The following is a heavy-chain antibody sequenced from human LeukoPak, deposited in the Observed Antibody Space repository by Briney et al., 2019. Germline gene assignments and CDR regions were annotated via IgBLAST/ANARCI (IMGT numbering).Heavy chain of an antibody. J-gene: IGHJ4*02. D-gene: IGHD5/OR15-5a*01. Sequence: GASVKVSCKASGYTFTGHYMNWVRQAPGQRLEWMGWINPVSGETHFAQKFQSRVTMTRDTSITTAYMELWGLRSDDTAVYFCARERDGNMVSPFDHWGQGTLVTVSS. CDR2: INPVSGET. V-gene: IGHV1-2*02. CDR1: GYTFTGHY. CDR3: ARERDGNMVSPFDH.